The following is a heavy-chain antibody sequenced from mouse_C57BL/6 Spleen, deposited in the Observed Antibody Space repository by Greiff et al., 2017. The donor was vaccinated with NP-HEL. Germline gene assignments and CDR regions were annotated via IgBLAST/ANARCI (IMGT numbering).Heavy chain of an antibody. V-gene: IGHV1-82*01. J-gene: IGHJ3*01. CDR3: ARYPNDYDGGFAY. D-gene: IGHD2-4*01. CDR2: IYPGDGDT. CDR1: GYAFSSSW. Sequence: QVQLKQSGPELVKPGASVKISCKASGYAFSSSWMNWVKQRPGKGLEWIGRIYPGDGDTNYNGKFKGKATLTADKSSSTAYMQLSSLTSEDSAVYFCARYPNDYDGGFAYWGQGTLVTVSA.